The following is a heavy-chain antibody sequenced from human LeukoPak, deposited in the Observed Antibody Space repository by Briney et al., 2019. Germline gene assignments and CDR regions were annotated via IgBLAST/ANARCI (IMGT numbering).Heavy chain of an antibody. J-gene: IGHJ4*02. V-gene: IGHV4-34*01. CDR1: GGSFSGYY. CDR3: ARTPITIFGVVIVKGFFDY. Sequence: SETLSLTCAVYGGSFSGYYWSWIRQPPGKGLEWIGEINHSGSTNYNPSLKSRVTISVDTSKNQFSLKLSSVTAADTAVYYRARTPITIFGVVIVKGFFDYWGQGTLVTVSS. D-gene: IGHD3-3*01. CDR2: INHSGST.